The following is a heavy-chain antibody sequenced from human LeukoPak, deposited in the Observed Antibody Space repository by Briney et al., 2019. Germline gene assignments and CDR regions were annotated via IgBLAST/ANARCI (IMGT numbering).Heavy chain of an antibody. CDR1: GGSFSGYY. V-gene: IGHV4-34*01. CDR3: ARDRSGYDPYYFDY. CDR2: INHSGST. Sequence: KPSETLSLTCAVYGGSFSGYYWSWIRQPPGKGVEWIGEINHSGSTNYNPSLKGRATISVDTSKNQFSLKLSSVTAADTAVYYCARDRSGYDPYYFDYWGQGTLVTVSS. J-gene: IGHJ4*02. D-gene: IGHD5-12*01.